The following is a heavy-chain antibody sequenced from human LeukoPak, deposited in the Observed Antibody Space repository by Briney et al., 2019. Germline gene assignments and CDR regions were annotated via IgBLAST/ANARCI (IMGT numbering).Heavy chain of an antibody. V-gene: IGHV3-23*01. CDR1: GFTFSSYA. CDR3: AKDSVGVAGPDY. Sequence: TGGSLRLSCAASGFTFSSYAMSWVRQAPGKGLEWVSGISYNGGGTYYADSVKGRFTISRDNSKNTLYLQMNSLRAEDTAVYYCAKDSVGVAGPDYWGQGTLVTVSS. J-gene: IGHJ4*02. D-gene: IGHD6-19*01. CDR2: ISYNGGGT.